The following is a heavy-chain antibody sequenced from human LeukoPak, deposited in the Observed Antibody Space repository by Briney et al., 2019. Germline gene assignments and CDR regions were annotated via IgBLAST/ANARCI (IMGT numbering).Heavy chain of an antibody. V-gene: IGHV3-21*01. D-gene: IGHD2-8*01. J-gene: IGHJ4*02. CDR3: AGYIRYCTNGVCYTGAFDY. CDR1: GFTFSSYS. Sequence: PGGSLRLSCAASGFTFSSYSMNWVRQAPGKGLEWVSSISSSSSYIYYADSVKGRFTISRDNAKNSLYLQMNSLRAEDTAVYYCAGYIRYCTNGVCYTGAFDYWGQGTLVTVSS. CDR2: ISSSSSYI.